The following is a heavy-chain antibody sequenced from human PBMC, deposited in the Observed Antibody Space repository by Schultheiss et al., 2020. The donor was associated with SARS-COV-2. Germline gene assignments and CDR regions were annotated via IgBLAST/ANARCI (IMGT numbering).Heavy chain of an antibody. Sequence: SETLSLTCTVSGGSMSGYYWTWIRQPPGKGLEWIGYIYYSGSTNIGSTNYNPSLKSRVTISLEKSKNQFSLRLSSGTAADTAMYYCASTRSRRATAVDYWGQGTLVTVSS. CDR2: IYYSGST. CDR1: GGSMSGYY. J-gene: IGHJ4*02. D-gene: IGHD2-15*01. V-gene: IGHV4-59*01. CDR3: ASTRSRRATAVDY.